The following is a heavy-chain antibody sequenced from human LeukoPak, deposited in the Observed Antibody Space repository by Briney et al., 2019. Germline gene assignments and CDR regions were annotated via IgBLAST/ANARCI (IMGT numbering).Heavy chain of an antibody. CDR2: ISAYNGNT. D-gene: IGHD4/OR15-4a*01. CDR1: GYTFTSYG. CDR3: ARDLGFDYEGPLFDY. Sequence: ASVKVSCKASGYTFTSYGISWVRQAPGQGLEWMGWISAYNGNTNYAQKLQGRVTMTTDTSTSTAYMELRSLRSDDTAVYYCARDLGFDYEGPLFDYWGQGTLVTVSS. J-gene: IGHJ4*02. V-gene: IGHV1-18*01.